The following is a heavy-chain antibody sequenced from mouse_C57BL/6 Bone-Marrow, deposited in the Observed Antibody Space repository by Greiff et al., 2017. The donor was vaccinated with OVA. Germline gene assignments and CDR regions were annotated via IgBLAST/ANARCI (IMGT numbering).Heavy chain of an antibody. CDR3: APDGGY. CDR2: IAPDSGDT. CDR1: GFTFNDYE. V-gene: IGHV14-2*01. Sequence: VQLQQSGAELVKPGASVKLSCTASGFTFNDYEMHWVKQTPEQGLEWIGWIAPDSGDTKYAPKFQGKATITADTSSNTAYLQLSSLTSEDTAVYYCAPDGGYWGQGTTLTVAS. J-gene: IGHJ2*01.